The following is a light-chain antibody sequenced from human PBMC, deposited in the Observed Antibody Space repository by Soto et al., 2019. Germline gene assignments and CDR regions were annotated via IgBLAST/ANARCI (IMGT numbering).Light chain of an antibody. V-gene: IGKV3-15*01. CDR1: QSVSSD. CDR3: QQDFILPT. Sequence: SLATLSVKKEERATLSCRASQSVSSDLAWFQQKSGQARRLLIYCATARATGIPARFSGSGSGTKFTLTIFIQQAEDIAVCYGQQDFILPTFCQGANVDIK. CDR2: CAT. J-gene: IGKJ1*01.